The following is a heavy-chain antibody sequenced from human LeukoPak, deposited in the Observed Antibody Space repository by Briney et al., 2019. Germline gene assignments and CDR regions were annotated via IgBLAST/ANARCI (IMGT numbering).Heavy chain of an antibody. D-gene: IGHD2-21*02. CDR3: AKERNIVVVTATTN. Sequence: GGSLRLSCAASGFTFSSYAMSWVRQAPGKGLEWVPAISGSGGSTYYADSVKGRFTISRDNSKNTLYLQMNSLRAEDTAVYYCAKERNIVVVTATTNWGQGTLVTVSS. J-gene: IGHJ4*02. V-gene: IGHV3-23*01. CDR1: GFTFSSYA. CDR2: ISGSGGST.